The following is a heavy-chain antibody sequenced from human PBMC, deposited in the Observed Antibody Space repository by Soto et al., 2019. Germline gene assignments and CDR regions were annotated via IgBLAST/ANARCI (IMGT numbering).Heavy chain of an antibody. CDR3: ARLEGLATISYYFDF. CDR2: IYYTGSA. J-gene: IGHJ4*02. V-gene: IGHV4-31*03. D-gene: IGHD3-9*01. CDR1: GGSISSGGYY. Sequence: SETLSLTCTVSGGSISSGGYYWTWIRQHPGKGLEWIGYIYYTGSAYHNPSLKTRLTISIDTSRSQFSLKLSSVTAAYSAVYFCARLEGLATISYYFDFWGPGALVTVSS.